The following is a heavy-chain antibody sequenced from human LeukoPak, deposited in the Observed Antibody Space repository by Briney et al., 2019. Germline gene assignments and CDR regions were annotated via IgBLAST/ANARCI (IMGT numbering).Heavy chain of an antibody. V-gene: IGHV4-59*01. CDR3: ARDNPPGAFDI. CDR2: IYYSGST. Sequence: PSETLSLTRTVSGGSISSYYWSWIRQPPGKGLEWIGYIYYSGSTKYNPSLKSRVTISVDTSKNRFSLKLNSVTAADTAIYYCARDNPPGAFDIWGQGTKVTVSS. J-gene: IGHJ3*02. CDR1: GGSISSYY.